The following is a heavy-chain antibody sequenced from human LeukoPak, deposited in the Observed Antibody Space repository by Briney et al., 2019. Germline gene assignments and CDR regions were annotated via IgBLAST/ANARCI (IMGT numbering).Heavy chain of an antibody. J-gene: IGHJ4*02. CDR1: GYSFTSYC. CDR2: IYPGDSDT. CDR3: ARQWKWMKNIDY. V-gene: IGHV5-51*01. D-gene: IGHD5-12*01. Sequence: GESLKISCKGSGYSFTSYCICWVRQMPEKRLEWMGIIYPGDSDTRYSPSFQGQVTICGDKCISTAYLQWSRLKASDTAMYYCARQWKWMKNIDYWGQGTLVTVSS.